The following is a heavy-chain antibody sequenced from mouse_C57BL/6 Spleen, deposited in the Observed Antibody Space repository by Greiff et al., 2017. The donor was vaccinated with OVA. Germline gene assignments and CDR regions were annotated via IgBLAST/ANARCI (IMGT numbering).Heavy chain of an antibody. J-gene: IGHJ2*01. CDR2: ISNGGGST. D-gene: IGHD1-1*01. V-gene: IGHV5-12*01. CDR3: ARGGGYYYGSRAHYFDY. Sequence: EVKLLESGGGLVQPGGSLKLSCAASGFTFSDYYMYWVRQTPEKRLEWVAYISNGGGSTYYPDTVKGRFTLSRDKSTNTLYLQMSRLTSEDTGMYSCARGGGYYYGSRAHYFDYWGQGTTLTVSS. CDR1: GFTFSDYY.